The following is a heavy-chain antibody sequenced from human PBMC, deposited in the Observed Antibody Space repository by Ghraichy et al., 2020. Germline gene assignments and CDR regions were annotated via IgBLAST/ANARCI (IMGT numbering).Heavy chain of an antibody. Sequence: GGSLRLSCAASGFTFSSYAMHWVRQAPGKGLEWVADISYDGSNKYYADSVKGRFTISRDNSKNTLYLQMNSLRAEDTAVYYCARDGGWTNRVCLKGGRMDVWDGGSMVTVS. D-gene: IGHD2-8*01. V-gene: IGHV3-30-3*01. CDR1: GFTFSSYA. J-gene: IGHJ6*02. CDR3: ARDGGWTNRVCLKGGRMDV. CDR2: ISYDGSNK.